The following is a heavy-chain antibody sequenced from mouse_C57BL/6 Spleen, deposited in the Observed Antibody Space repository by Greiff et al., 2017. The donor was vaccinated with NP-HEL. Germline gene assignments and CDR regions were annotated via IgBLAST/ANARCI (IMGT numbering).Heavy chain of an antibody. CDR1: GYAFSSSW. J-gene: IGHJ2*01. V-gene: IGHV1-82*01. CDR2: IYPGDGDT. Sequence: VQLQQSGPELVKPGASVKISCKASGYAFSSSWMNWVKQRPGKGLEWIGRIYPGDGDTNYNGKFKGKATLTADKSSSTAYMQLSSLTSEDSAVYFCASRGPDYWGQGTTLTVSS. CDR3: ASRGPDY.